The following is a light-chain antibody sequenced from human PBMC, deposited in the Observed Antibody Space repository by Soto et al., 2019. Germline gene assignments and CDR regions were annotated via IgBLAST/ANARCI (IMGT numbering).Light chain of an antibody. CDR2: DAS. CDR1: QSVRNY. Sequence: EIVLTQSPATLSLSPGERATLSCRASQSVRNYLAWYQQKPGQAPRLLIYDASNRATGIPDRFSGSGSGAVFTLTISRLEPEDFAVYYCQQYGGSTRTFGQGTKVDIK. J-gene: IGKJ1*01. CDR3: QQYGGSTRT. V-gene: IGKV3-20*01.